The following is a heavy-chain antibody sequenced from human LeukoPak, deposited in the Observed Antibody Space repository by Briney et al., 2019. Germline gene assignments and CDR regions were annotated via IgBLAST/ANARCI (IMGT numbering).Heavy chain of an antibody. D-gene: IGHD3-10*01. V-gene: IGHV1-18*01. J-gene: IGHJ4*02. CDR1: GYTCTSYG. CDR2: ISAYNGNT. CDR3: ARDLRSTMVRGVPRALNY. Sequence: ASVKVSCKASGYTCTSYGISWVRQAPGQGLEWMGWISAYNGNTNYAQKLQGRVTMTTDTSTSTAYMELRSLRSDDTAVYYCARDLRSTMVRGVPRALNYWGQGTLVTVSS.